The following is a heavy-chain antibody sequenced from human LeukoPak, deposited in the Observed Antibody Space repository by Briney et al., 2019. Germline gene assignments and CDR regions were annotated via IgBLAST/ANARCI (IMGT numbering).Heavy chain of an antibody. V-gene: IGHV4-39*01. CDR1: GGSISSSYY. Sequence: SETLSLTCTVSGGSISSSYYWGWIRQPPGKGLEWIGSIYYSGSTYYNPSLKSRVTISIDTSKNQFSLKLSSVTAADTAVYYCARQPPVAASGNFVDYWGQGTLVTVSS. D-gene: IGHD4-23*01. CDR3: ARQPPVAASGNFVDY. CDR2: IYYSGST. J-gene: IGHJ4*02.